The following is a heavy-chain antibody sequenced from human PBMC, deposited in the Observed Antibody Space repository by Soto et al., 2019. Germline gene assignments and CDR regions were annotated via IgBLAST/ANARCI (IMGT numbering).Heavy chain of an antibody. Sequence: QLTLKESGPTLVNPTQTLTLTCTFSGFSLSTSGLGVGWIRQPPGKALEWLALIYWNDDKRYSSSLKNRLTITRDTSKIQVVLTVTNMDPVDTATYYCARRDTPPTGPYFDSWGLGTLVTCSS. V-gene: IGHV2-5*01. CDR2: IYWNDDK. J-gene: IGHJ4*02. CDR3: ARRDTPPTGPYFDS. D-gene: IGHD2-15*01. CDR1: GFSLSTSGLG.